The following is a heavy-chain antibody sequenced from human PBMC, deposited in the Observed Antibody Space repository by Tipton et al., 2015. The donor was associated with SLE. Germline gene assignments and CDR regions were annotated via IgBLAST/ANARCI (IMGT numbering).Heavy chain of an antibody. Sequence: TLSLTCAVYGGSFSGYYWSWIRQPPGKGLEWIGEINHSGSTKYNPSLKSRVTISVDTSKNQFSLKLSSVTAADTAVYYCARSHLEWLLYYFDYWGQGTLVTVSS. V-gene: IGHV4-34*01. CDR1: GGSFSGYY. CDR2: INHSGST. J-gene: IGHJ4*02. D-gene: IGHD3-3*01. CDR3: ARSHLEWLLYYFDY.